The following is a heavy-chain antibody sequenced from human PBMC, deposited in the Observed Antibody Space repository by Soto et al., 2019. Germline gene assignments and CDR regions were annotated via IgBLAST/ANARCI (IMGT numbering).Heavy chain of an antibody. Sequence: PGGSLRLSCAASGFTFSSYSMVWVRQAPEKGLEWVSSIGGSSGHIYYADSLKGRFTISRDNAKNSLYLQMKSLRVDDTAVYYCARTNGAYSNYFDYWGQGTLVTVSS. J-gene: IGHJ4*02. CDR2: IGGSSGHI. CDR3: ARTNGAYSNYFDY. V-gene: IGHV3-21*01. D-gene: IGHD2-8*01. CDR1: GFTFSSYS.